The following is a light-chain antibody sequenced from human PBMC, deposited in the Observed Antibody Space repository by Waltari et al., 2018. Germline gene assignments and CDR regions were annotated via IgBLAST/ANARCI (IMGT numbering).Light chain of an antibody. V-gene: IGLV3-21*04. CDR1: SIGSKR. J-gene: IGLJ3*02. CDR2: TDG. Sequence: SYVLTQPPSVSVAPGETARITCGGNSIGSKRVHWYPQRPGQAPVLVIFTDGDRPSGIPERFSGSNSGNTATLTISRVEAGDEADFFCQVWDGTSDHVVFGGGTKLTVL. CDR3: QVWDGTSDHVV.